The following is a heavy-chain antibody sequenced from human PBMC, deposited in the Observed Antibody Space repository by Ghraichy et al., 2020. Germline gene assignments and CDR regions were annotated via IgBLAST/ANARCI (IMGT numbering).Heavy chain of an antibody. J-gene: IGHJ3*02. CDR3: ARWGSGIHRGAFDI. Sequence: ASVKVSCKASGYTFTGYYMHWVRQAPGQGLEWMGWINPNSGGTNYAQKFQGRVTMTRDTSISTAYMELSRLRSDDTAVYYCARWGSGIHRGAFDIWGQGTMVTVSS. D-gene: IGHD1-26*01. V-gene: IGHV1-2*02. CDR1: GYTFTGYY. CDR2: INPNSGGT.